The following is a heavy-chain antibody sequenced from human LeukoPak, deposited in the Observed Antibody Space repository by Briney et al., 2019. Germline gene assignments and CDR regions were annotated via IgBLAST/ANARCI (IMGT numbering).Heavy chain of an antibody. D-gene: IGHD2-2*03. Sequence: ASVKVSCKASGYTFTSYDINWVRQATGQRLEWMGWMNPNSGNTGYAQKFQGRVTMTRNTSISTAYMELSSLRSEDTAVYYCARVDIVVVPAAMTRYYYYYYMDVWGKGTTVTVSS. CDR1: GYTFTSYD. V-gene: IGHV1-8*01. CDR3: ARVDIVVVPAAMTRYYYYYYMDV. CDR2: MNPNSGNT. J-gene: IGHJ6*03.